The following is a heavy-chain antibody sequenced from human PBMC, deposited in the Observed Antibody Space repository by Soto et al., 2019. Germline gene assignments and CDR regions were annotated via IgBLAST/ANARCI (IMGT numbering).Heavy chain of an antibody. D-gene: IGHD6-19*01. CDR2: IYYSGST. CDR1: GGSISSGGYY. CDR3: ARVTRAQYSGGWYLDYTWFAP. Sequence: SETLSLTCTVSGGSISSGGYYWSWIRQHPGKGLEWIGYIYYSGSTYYNPSLKSRVTISVDTSKNQFSLKLSSVTAADTAVYYCARVTRAQYSGGWYLDYTWFAPWGQGPLVTVSS. V-gene: IGHV4-31*03. J-gene: IGHJ5*02.